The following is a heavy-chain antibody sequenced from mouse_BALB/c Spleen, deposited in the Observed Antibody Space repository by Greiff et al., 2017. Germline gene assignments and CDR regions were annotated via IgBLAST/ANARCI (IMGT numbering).Heavy chain of an antibody. CDR3: AREGDSSGYVAY. CDR2: ISYSGST. D-gene: IGHD3-2*01. CDR1: GYSITSDYA. J-gene: IGHJ3*01. V-gene: IGHV3-2*02. Sequence: EVQLQESGPGLVKPSQSLSLTCTVTGYSITSDYAWNWIRQFPGNKLEWMGYISYSGSTSYNPSLKSRISITRDTSKNQFFLQLNSVTTEDTATYYCAREGDSSGYVAYWGQGTLVTVSA.